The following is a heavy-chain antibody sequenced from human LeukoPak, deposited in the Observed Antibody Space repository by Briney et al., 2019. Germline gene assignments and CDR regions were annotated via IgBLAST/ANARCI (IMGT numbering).Heavy chain of an antibody. CDR1: GGTFSSYA. V-gene: IGHV1-69*13. CDR3: ARRVGRDYDILTGYYYDVFDI. Sequence: GASVKVSCKASGGTFSSYAISWVRQAPGQGLEWMGGIIPIFGTANYAQKFQGRVTITADESTSTAYMELSSLRSEDTAVYYCARRVGRDYDILTGYYYDVFDIWGQGTMVTVS. CDR2: IIPIFGTA. D-gene: IGHD3-9*01. J-gene: IGHJ3*02.